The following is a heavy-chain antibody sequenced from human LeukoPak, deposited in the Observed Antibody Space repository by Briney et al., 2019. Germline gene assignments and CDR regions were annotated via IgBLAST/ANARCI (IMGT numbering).Heavy chain of an antibody. V-gene: IGHV3-48*02. D-gene: IGHD3-16*01. CDR3: ARGSVGLGITFRD. CDR2: ISSTSNTI. CDR1: GFTFSTYS. Sequence: GGSLRLSCAASGFTFSTYSMNWVRQAPGKGLEWLAYISSTSNTIYYADSVKGRFTISRDNAKNSLYLQMNSLRDEDTAVYYCARGSVGLGITFRDWGQGTLVTVSS. J-gene: IGHJ4*02.